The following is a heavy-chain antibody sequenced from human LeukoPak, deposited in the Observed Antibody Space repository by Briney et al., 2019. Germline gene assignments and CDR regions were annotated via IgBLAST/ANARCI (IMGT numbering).Heavy chain of an antibody. CDR2: IKQDGSEK. V-gene: IGHV3-7*01. Sequence: PGGSLRLSCAASGFTFSRHWMTWVRQAPGKGLEWVANIKQDGSEKYYVDSVKGRFTISRDNAKNSLYLQMNSLRAEDTAVYYCARGRGYCSSTSCSRKYYFDYWGQGTLVTVSS. CDR3: ARGRGYCSSTSCSRKYYFDY. CDR1: GFTFSRHW. D-gene: IGHD2-2*01. J-gene: IGHJ4*02.